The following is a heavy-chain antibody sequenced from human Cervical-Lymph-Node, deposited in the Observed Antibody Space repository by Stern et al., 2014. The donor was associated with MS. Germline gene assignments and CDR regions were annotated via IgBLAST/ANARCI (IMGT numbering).Heavy chain of an antibody. J-gene: IGHJ6*02. CDR2: CNSDGSSP. CDR3: VRDTYDMSFLLGWTGGMDV. D-gene: IGHD3-3*02. CDR1: GFTVSDFL. V-gene: IGHV3-74*01. Sequence: EVQLVESGGGLVQPGGSLRLSCAVSGFTVSDFLMHWVRQRPEKGLEWVARCNSDGSSPSYAASVKGRFIISRDNAKNTLNLQMNSLRAEDTAAYYCVRDTYDMSFLLGWTGGMDVWGQGTTVTVSS.